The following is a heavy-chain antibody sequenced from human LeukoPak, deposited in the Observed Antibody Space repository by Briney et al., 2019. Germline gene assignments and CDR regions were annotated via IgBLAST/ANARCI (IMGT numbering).Heavy chain of an antibody. J-gene: IGHJ6*03. CDR3: ARDGPSTAYYYYYMDV. V-gene: IGHV1-2*02. D-gene: IGHD5/OR15-5a*01. CDR1: GYTFTGYY. Sequence: ASVKVSCKASGYTFTGYYMHWVRQAPGQGLEWMGWINPNSGGTNYAQKFQGRVTMTRDTSISTAYMELSRLRSDDTAVYYCARDGPSTAYYYYYMDVWGKGTTVTVSS. CDR2: INPNSGGT.